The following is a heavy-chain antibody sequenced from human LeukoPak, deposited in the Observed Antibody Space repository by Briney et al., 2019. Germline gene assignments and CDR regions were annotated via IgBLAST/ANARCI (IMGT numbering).Heavy chain of an antibody. J-gene: IGHJ4*02. CDR3: AKGEGIVVVPAAVPN. Sequence: GGSLRLSCAASGFTFSSYAMSWVRQAPGKGLEWVSAISGSGGSAYYADSVKGRFTISRDNSKNTLYLQMNSLRAEDTAVYYCAKGEGIVVVPAAVPNWGQGTLVTVSS. V-gene: IGHV3-23*01. CDR2: ISGSGGSA. CDR1: GFTFSSYA. D-gene: IGHD2-2*01.